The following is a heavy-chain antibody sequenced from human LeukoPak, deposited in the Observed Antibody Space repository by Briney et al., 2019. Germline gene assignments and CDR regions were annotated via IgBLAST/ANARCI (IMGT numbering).Heavy chain of an antibody. CDR2: ISSSSSYI. V-gene: IGHV3-21*01. J-gene: IGHJ4*02. CDR3: ARDKGSGWPFDY. D-gene: IGHD6-19*01. CDR1: GFTFSSYA. Sequence: GGSLRLSCAASGFTFSSYAMSWVRQAPGKGLEWVSSISSSSSYIYYADSVKGRFTISRDNAKNSLYLQMNSLRAEDTAVYYCARDKGSGWPFDYWGQGTLVTVSS.